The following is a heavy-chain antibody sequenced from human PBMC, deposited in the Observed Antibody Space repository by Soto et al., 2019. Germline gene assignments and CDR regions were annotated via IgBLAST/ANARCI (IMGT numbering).Heavy chain of an antibody. V-gene: IGHV4-59*01. CDR3: AREWSAFDY. D-gene: IGHD2-15*01. Sequence: SETLSLTCTVSGDSFSRYKWSWIRQPPGKGLEYIGYMYSSGYTDYNPSLKSRVTMSLDTSKNQYSLNLTSATAADTAVYYCAREWSAFDYWGQGTLVTVSS. CDR1: GDSFSRYK. CDR2: MYSSGYT. J-gene: IGHJ4*02.